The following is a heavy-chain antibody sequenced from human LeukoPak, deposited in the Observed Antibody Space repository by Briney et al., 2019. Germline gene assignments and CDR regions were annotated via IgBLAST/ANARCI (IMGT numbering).Heavy chain of an antibody. CDR1: GYSLINYG. CDR2: ISGYNGNT. V-gene: IGHV1-18*01. J-gene: IGHJ5*02. CDR3: ARGGSSWSNWFDP. Sequence: ASVKVSCKAFGYSLINYGISWVRQAPGQGLEWMGWISGYNGNTNYAQKFQGRVTITADESTSTAYMELSSLRSEDTAVYYCARGGSSWSNWFDPWGQGTLVTVSS. D-gene: IGHD6-13*01.